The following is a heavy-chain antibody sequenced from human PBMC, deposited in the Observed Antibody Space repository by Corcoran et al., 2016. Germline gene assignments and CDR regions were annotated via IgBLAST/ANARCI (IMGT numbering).Heavy chain of an antibody. Sequence: QVQLVQSGAEVKKPGASVKVSCKASGYTFTSYYMHWVRQAPGPGLGWMGIINPSGGSTSYAQKFQGRVTMTRDTSTSTVYMELSSLRSEDTAVYYCARDGVLMVYATPIDYYGMDVWGQGTTVTVSS. J-gene: IGHJ6*02. CDR3: ARDGVLMVYATPIDYYGMDV. CDR1: GYTFTSYY. CDR2: INPSGGST. D-gene: IGHD2-8*01. V-gene: IGHV1-46*01.